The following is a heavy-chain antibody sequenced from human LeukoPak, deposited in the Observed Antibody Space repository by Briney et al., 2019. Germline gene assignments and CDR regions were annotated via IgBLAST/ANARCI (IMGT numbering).Heavy chain of an antibody. Sequence: SETLSLTCTVSGGSISSSSAYWGWIRQPPGKGLEWIGSIYYSKNTYYNPSLKSRVTISVDTSKNQFSLKLSSVTAADTAVYYCAAGYSSSWYQYYFDYWGQGTLVTVSS. CDR1: GGSISSSSAY. V-gene: IGHV4-39*07. CDR2: IYYSKNT. CDR3: AAGYSSSWYQYYFDY. J-gene: IGHJ4*02. D-gene: IGHD6-13*01.